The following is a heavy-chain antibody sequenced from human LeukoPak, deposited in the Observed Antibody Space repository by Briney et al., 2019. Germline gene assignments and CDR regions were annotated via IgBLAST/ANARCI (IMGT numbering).Heavy chain of an antibody. CDR1: GFTFSDYY. D-gene: IGHD2-15*01. CDR3: ARDELPMSYYYYYYYGMDV. V-gene: IGHV3-11*01. CDR2: ISSSGSTI. J-gene: IGHJ6*02. Sequence: GGSLRLSCAASGFTFSDYYMSWIRQAPGKGLEWVSYISSSGSTIYYADSVKGRFTISRDNAKNSLYLQMNSLRAEDTAVYYCARDELPMSYYYYYYYGMDVWGQGTTVTVSS.